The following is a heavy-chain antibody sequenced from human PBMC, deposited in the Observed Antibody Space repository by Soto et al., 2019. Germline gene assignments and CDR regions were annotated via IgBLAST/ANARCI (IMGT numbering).Heavy chain of an antibody. J-gene: IGHJ4*02. V-gene: IGHV3-23*01. CDR3: VKDAPQPFSD. D-gene: IGHD3-3*02. CDR2: ISGTAQAS. CDR1: GFDFSNYG. Sequence: EVQLLESGGGLVQPGGSLRISCAASGFDFSNYGMSWVRQAPGKGLEWVSAISGTAQASYYAASVKGRFTISRDNSKNTLYLHMNSLRVEDTAVYFCVKDAPQPFSDWGQGNLVTVSS.